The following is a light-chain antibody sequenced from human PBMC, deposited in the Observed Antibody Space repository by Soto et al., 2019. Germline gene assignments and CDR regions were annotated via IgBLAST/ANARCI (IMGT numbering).Light chain of an antibody. J-gene: IGKJ2*01. V-gene: IGKV1-5*01. CDR3: QQYNSYL. CDR2: DAS. CDR1: QSISSW. Sequence: DIQMTQSPSTLSASVGDRVTITCRASQSISSWLAWYQQKPGKAPKLLIYDASSLESGVPSRFSGSGSGTEFPLTISSRQPDDFATYYCQQYNSYLFGQGTKLEIK.